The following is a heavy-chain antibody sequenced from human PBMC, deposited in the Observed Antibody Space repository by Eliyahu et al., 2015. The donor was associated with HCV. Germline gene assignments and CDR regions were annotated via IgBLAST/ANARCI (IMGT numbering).Heavy chain of an antibody. J-gene: IGHJ6*02. CDR3: AREMDAPIRDNYYYYYGMDV. Sequence: QVQLVQSGAEVKKPGASVKVSCKASGYTFTGYYMHWVRQAPGQGLEWMGRINPNSGGTNYAQKFQGRVTMTRDTSNHPGHLGLSRLRSDDTAVYYCAREMDAPIRDNYYYYYGMDVWGQGTTVTVSS. D-gene: IGHD2-2*02. CDR2: INPNSGGT. CDR1: GYTFTGYY. V-gene: IGHV1-2*06.